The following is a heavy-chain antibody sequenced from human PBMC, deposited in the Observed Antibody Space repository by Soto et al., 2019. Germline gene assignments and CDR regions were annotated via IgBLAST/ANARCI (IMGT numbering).Heavy chain of an antibody. CDR2: IYPGDSAT. CDR3: ARPRDKANDAFDI. CDR1: GYSFTSYW. D-gene: IGHD3-10*01. Sequence: PGESLKISCKVSGYSFTSYWIGWVRQMPGKGLEWMGIIYPGDSATRYSPSFQGQVTISADKSISTAYLQWSSLKASDTAMYYCARPRDKANDAFDIWGQGTMVTVSS. J-gene: IGHJ3*02. V-gene: IGHV5-51*01.